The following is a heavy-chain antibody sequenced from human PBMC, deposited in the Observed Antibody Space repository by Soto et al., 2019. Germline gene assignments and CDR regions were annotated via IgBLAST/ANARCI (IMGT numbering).Heavy chain of an antibody. Sequence: SGGSLRLSCPASAFTFGNYAMTWVRQAPGEGLEWLSYIRSGGGPIKYADSVMGRFTVSRDNGKNSLYLQMNRIRGEDTAVYYCSRGLGSSWFFLWGQGPLVTVSS. CDR2: IRSGGGPI. V-gene: IGHV3-48*01. D-gene: IGHD6-13*01. J-gene: IGHJ5*02. CDR1: AFTFGNYA. CDR3: SRGLGSSWFFL.